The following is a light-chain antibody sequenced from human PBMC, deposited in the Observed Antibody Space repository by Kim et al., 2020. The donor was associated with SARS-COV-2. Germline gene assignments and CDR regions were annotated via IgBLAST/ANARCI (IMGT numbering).Light chain of an antibody. J-gene: IGLJ1*01. Sequence: GTISCTGSSSSIGAGYAVHWYQQLPGTAPKLLIYANTIRPSGVPDRFSGSKSGTSASLAITGLQAEDEADYYCQSYDSSLSALYVFGTGTKVTVL. V-gene: IGLV1-40*01. CDR1: SSSIGAGYA. CDR3: QSYDSSLSALYV. CDR2: ANT.